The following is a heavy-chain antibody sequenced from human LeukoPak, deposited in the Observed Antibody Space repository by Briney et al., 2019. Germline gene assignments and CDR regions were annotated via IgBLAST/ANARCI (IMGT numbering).Heavy chain of an antibody. V-gene: IGHV4-30-2*01. CDR2: IYHSGST. J-gene: IGHJ4*02. CDR3: ARGLRCSSTSCPTGPPFDY. CDR1: GGSISSGGYS. D-gene: IGHD2-2*01. Sequence: SPTLSLTCAVSGGSISSGGYSWSWIRQPPGKGLEWIGYIYHSGSTYYNPSLKSRVTISVDRSKNQFSLKLSSVTAADTAVYDCARGLRCSSTSCPTGPPFDYWGQGTLVTVSS.